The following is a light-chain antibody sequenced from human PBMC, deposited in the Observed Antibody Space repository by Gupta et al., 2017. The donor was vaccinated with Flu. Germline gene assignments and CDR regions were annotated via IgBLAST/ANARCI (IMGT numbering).Light chain of an antibody. CDR3: SSYTSTTTFYV. V-gene: IGLV2-14*03. CDR1: SSDVGNSDY. CDR2: DVS. Sequence: QSALTQPASVSGSPGHSITISCTGTSSDVGNSDYVSWYHHDPGKAPKLLIYDVSNRPSGVSSRFSGSKSGNTASLTISGLQAEDETDYYCSSYTSTTTFYVFGTGTKVTVL. J-gene: IGLJ1*01.